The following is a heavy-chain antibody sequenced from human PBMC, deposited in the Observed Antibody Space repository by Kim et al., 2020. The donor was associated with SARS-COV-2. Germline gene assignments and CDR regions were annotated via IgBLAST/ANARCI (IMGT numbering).Heavy chain of an antibody. J-gene: IGHJ5*02. V-gene: IGHV1-18*01. D-gene: IGHD6-6*01. Sequence: ASVKVSCKASGYTFTTYGISWVRQAPGQGLEWMGWISAYNGNTNYEEKFQGRVTMTTDTSTNTAYMELRSLRSDDTAVYYCARDRIAVRPGWFDPWGQGTLVTVSS. CDR3: ARDRIAVRPGWFDP. CDR2: ISAYNGNT. CDR1: GYTFTTYG.